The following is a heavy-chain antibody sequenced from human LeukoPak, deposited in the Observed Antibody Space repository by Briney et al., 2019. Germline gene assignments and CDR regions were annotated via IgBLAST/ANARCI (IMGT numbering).Heavy chain of an antibody. CDR3: AREGYSSSYYYMDV. J-gene: IGHJ6*03. CDR2: ISYDGSNK. D-gene: IGHD6-6*01. Sequence: GGSLRLSCAASAFTFSSYAMHWVRQAPGKGLEWVAVISYDGSNKYYADSVKGRFTISRDNSKNTLYLQMNSLRAEDTAVYYCAREGYSSSYYYMDVWGKGTTVTVSS. V-gene: IGHV3-30*04. CDR1: AFTFSSYA.